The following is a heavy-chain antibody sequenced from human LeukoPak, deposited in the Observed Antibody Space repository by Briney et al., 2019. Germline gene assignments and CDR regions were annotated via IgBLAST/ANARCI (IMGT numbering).Heavy chain of an antibody. CDR1: GFTFNSYS. CDR2: ISSSSSSYI. V-gene: IGHV3-21*01. D-gene: IGHD1-1*01. J-gene: IGHJ5*02. Sequence: GGSLRLSCAASGFTFNSYSMNWVRQAPGKGLEWVSSISSSSSSYIYYADSVKGRFTISRDNAKNTLYLQMNSLRAEDTAVYYCAREGAMGRRAPFDPWGQGTLVTVSS. CDR3: AREGAMGRRAPFDP.